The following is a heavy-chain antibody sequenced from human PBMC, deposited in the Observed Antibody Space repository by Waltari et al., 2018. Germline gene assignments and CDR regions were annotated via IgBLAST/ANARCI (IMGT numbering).Heavy chain of an antibody. CDR2: VDPEDGET. V-gene: IGHV1-69-2*01. J-gene: IGHJ4*02. CDR3: ATPAAVAPRGSFNY. Sequence: EVQLVQSGAEVKKPGATVKISCKASGYTFTDYYMHWVQQAPGKGLEWMGRVDPEDGETIDAEKFQGRVTITADTSTDTAYMELSSLRSEDTAVYYCATPAAVAPRGSFNYWGQGTLVTVSS. D-gene: IGHD6-19*01. CDR1: GYTFTDYY.